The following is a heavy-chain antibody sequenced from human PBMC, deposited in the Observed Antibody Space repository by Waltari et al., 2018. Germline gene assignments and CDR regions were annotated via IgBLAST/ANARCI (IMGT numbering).Heavy chain of an antibody. Sequence: QVQLVEYGGGVVQPGRSLRISCAASGFTFSSFGMQWVRQAPGKGLGWVAVIWYDGSNKYYVDSVKGRFTISRDNSKNTLYLQMNSLRAEDTAVYYCARDRQWLENYYYYGMDVWGQGTTVTVSS. J-gene: IGHJ6*02. D-gene: IGHD6-19*01. CDR1: GFTFSSFG. CDR2: IWYDGSNK. CDR3: ARDRQWLENYYYYGMDV. V-gene: IGHV3-33*01.